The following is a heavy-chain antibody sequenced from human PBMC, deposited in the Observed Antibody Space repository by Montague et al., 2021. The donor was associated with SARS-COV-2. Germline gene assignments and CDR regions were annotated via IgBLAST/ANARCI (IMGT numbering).Heavy chain of an antibody. J-gene: IGHJ4*02. D-gene: IGHD3-9*01. CDR1: GFSLSTSGMC. V-gene: IGHV2-70*01. Sequence: PALVKPTKTLTLTRTFSGFSLSTSGMCVSWIRQPPGKALEWLALIDWDDDKYYSTSLKTRLTISKDTSKNQVVLTMTNMDPVDTATYYCARSYYDILTGYYMAFDYWGQGTLVTVPS. CDR3: ARSYYDILTGYYMAFDY. CDR2: IDWDDDK.